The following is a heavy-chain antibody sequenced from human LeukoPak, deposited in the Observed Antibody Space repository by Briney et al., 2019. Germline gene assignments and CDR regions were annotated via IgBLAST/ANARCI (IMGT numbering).Heavy chain of an antibody. J-gene: IGHJ5*02. Sequence: GASVKVSCKASGYTFTNNGISWVRQAPGQGLEWMGWISTYNGNTNYAQKLQDRVTMTTDTSTTTAYMGLRSLRSDDTAVYYCARDLGYCSSISCQRNWFDPWGQGTLVTVSS. CDR1: GYTFTNNG. D-gene: IGHD2-2*01. V-gene: IGHV1-18*01. CDR3: ARDLGYCSSISCQRNWFDP. CDR2: ISTYNGNT.